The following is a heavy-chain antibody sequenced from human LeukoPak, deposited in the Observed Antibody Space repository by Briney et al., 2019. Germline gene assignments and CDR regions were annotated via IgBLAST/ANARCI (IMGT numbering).Heavy chain of an antibody. CDR3: AREERYYYDSSGYYLGY. V-gene: IGHV3-21*01. CDR1: GFTFSSYS. Sequence: GGSLRLSCAASGFTFSSYSMNWVRQAPGKGLEWVSSISSSSSYIYYADSVKGRFTISRENAKNSLYLQMNSLRAEDTAVYYCAREERYYYDSSGYYLGYWGQGTLVTVSS. D-gene: IGHD3-22*01. J-gene: IGHJ4*02. CDR2: ISSSSSYI.